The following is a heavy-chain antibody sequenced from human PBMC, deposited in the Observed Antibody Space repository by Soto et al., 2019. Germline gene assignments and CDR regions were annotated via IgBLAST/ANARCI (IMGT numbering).Heavy chain of an antibody. D-gene: IGHD3-9*01. CDR1: GGSISNPIYY. V-gene: IGHV4-39*01. J-gene: IGHJ4*02. CDR3: GRALNRRLRYFAR. Sequence: ETLSLTGSVSGGSISNPIYYWAWIRQPPGKGLVWIGSIFYSGSAYYNPSLKSRVTMSVYTSQNQFSLKLSSLTAAAPAVPYSGRALNRRLRYFARGGQGTLVTVPS. CDR2: IFYSGSA.